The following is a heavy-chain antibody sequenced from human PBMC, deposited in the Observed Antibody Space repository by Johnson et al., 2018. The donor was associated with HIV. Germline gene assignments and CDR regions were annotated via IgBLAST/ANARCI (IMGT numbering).Heavy chain of an antibody. CDR1: GFTFSSYD. V-gene: IGHV3-13*01. D-gene: IGHD3-10*01. CDR3: AKDLSSQLLWFIRDGFDI. J-gene: IGHJ3*02. Sequence: VQLVESGGGLVQPGGSLRLSCAASGFTFSSYDMHWVRQATGKGLEWVSAIGTAGDIYYADSVKGRFTISRDNSKNTLYLQMNSLRAEDTAVYYCAKDLSSQLLWFIRDGFDIWGQGTMVTVSS. CDR2: IGTAGDI.